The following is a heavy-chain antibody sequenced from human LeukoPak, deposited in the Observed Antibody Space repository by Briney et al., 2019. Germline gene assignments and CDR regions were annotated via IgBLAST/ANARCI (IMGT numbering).Heavy chain of an antibody. CDR3: ARGGYENYYMDV. CDR1: GGSFSGYY. D-gene: IGHD5-12*01. J-gene: IGHJ6*03. CDR2: INHSGST. V-gene: IGHV4-34*01. Sequence: SSETLSLTCAVYGGSFSGYYWSWIRQPPGKGLEWIGEINHSGSTNYNPSLKSRVTISVDTSKNQFSLKLSSVTAADTAVYYCARGGYENYYMDVWGKGTTVTVSS.